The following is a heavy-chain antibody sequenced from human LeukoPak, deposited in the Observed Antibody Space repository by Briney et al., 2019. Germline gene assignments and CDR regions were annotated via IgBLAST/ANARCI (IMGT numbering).Heavy chain of an antibody. D-gene: IGHD2-2*02. Sequence: GGSLRLSCAASGFTLSSYNLNWVRQAPGKGLEWVSFISRSSSAKYYADSVRGRFTISRDNAKNSLYLQMNSLRAEDTAVYYCASPPDIVVEPDAITDYYYMAVWGKGTTVTVSS. CDR1: GFTLSSYN. CDR2: ISRSSSAK. CDR3: ASPPDIVVEPDAITDYYYMAV. V-gene: IGHV3-48*04. J-gene: IGHJ6*03.